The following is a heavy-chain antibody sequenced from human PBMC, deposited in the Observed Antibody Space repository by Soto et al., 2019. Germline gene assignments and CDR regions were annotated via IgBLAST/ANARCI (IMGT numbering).Heavy chain of an antibody. CDR2: INPNSGGT. V-gene: IGHV1-2*04. J-gene: IGHJ6*03. Sequence: ASVKVSCKASGYTFTVYYMHWVRQAPGQGLEWMGWINPNSGGTNYAQKFQGWVTMTRDTSISTAYMELSRLRSDDTAVYYCARGVQLERGYSYYYTDVRGKGTTVTVSS. D-gene: IGHD1-1*01. CDR3: ARGVQLERGYSYYYTDV. CDR1: GYTFTVYY.